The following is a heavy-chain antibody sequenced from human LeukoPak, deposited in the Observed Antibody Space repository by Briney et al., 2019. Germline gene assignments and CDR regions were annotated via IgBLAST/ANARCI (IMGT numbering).Heavy chain of an antibody. CDR1: GGTFSSCA. D-gene: IGHD5-18*01. Sequence: ASVKISCKASGGTFSSCAISWVRQAPGQGLEWMGGIIPIFGTANYAQKFQGRVTITADESTSTAYMELSSLRSEDTAVYYCAREDTAMAYYYYYMDVWGKGTTVTVSS. CDR2: IIPIFGTA. CDR3: AREDTAMAYYYYYMDV. J-gene: IGHJ6*03. V-gene: IGHV1-69*13.